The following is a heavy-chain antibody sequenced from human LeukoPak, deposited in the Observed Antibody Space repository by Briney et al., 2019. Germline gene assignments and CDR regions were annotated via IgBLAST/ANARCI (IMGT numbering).Heavy chain of an antibody. CDR1: GFTFSNYG. V-gene: IGHV3-33*01. D-gene: IGHD3-10*02. Sequence: GRSLRLSCAASGFTFSNYGMHWVRQAPGKGLQWVAVIWYDGSNEYYTGSVKGRFTISRDNAHNTLYLQMNSLRAEDTALYYCARDLHYYVAMDVWGQGTTVTVSS. CDR2: IWYDGSNE. CDR3: ARDLHYYVAMDV. J-gene: IGHJ6*02.